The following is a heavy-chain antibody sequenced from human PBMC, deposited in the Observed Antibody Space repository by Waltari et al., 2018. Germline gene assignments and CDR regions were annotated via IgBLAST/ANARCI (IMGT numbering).Heavy chain of an antibody. J-gene: IGHJ3*02. Sequence: EVQLVESGGGLVQPGGSLRLSCAASGFTFSSYCMSWVRQAPGKGLEWVANIKQDGSEKYYVDSVKGRFTISRDNAKNSLYLQMNSLRAEDTAVYYCAREGVIHQGAFDIWGQGTMVTVSS. CDR3: AREGVIHQGAFDI. CDR2: IKQDGSEK. CDR1: GFTFSSYC. V-gene: IGHV3-7*01. D-gene: IGHD3-16*02.